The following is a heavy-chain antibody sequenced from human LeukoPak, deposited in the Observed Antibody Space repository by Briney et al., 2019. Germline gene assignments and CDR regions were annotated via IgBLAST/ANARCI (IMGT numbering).Heavy chain of an antibody. CDR3: ARVRSIGSGYDYYYYGMDV. CDR2: IIPIFGTA. V-gene: IGHV1-69*13. D-gene: IGHD3-22*01. J-gene: IGHJ6*02. Sequence: ASVEVSCKASGGTFSSYAISWVRQAPGQGLEWMGGIIPIFGTANYAQKFQGRVTITADESTSTAYMELSSLRSEDTAVYYCARVRSIGSGYDYYYYGMDVWGQGTTVTVSS. CDR1: GGTFSSYA.